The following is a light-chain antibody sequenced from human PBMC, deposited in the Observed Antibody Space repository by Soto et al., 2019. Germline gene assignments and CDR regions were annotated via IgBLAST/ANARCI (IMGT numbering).Light chain of an antibody. J-gene: IGKJ4*01. V-gene: IGKV3-15*01. CDR2: GAS. Sequence: EIVMTQSPATLSVSPGERATLSCRASQSVSSNLAWYQQKPGQTPRLLIYGASNRATGFPARFSGSGSGTEFTLTISSLQSEDFAVYSCQQYNSGPLTFGGGTKVDIK. CDR3: QQYNSGPLT. CDR1: QSVSSN.